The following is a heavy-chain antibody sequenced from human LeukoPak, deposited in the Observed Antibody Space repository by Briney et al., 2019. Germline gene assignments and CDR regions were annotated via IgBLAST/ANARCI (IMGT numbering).Heavy chain of an antibody. J-gene: IGHJ4*02. CDR2: IYSSGNT. Sequence: GGSLRLSCAASGFTVSSNYMSWVRQAPGKGLEWVSVIYSSGNTYYADSVKDRFTISRDKSKNTMYLQMNSLRTEDTAVYYCARRRSSSWGIDYWGQGTLVTVSS. CDR3: ARRRSSSWGIDY. D-gene: IGHD6-13*01. V-gene: IGHV3-66*02. CDR1: GFTVSSNY.